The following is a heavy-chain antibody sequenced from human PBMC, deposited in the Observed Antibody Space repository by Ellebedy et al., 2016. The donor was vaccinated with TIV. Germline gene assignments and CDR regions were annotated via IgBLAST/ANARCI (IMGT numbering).Heavy chain of an antibody. CDR3: ARDGAVTTVFDY. Sequence: AASVKVSCKALGYTFTSYAMHWVRQAPGQGLEWMGWINPNSGGTNYAQKFQGWVTMTRDTSISTAYMELNRLRSDDTALYYCARDGAVTTVFDYWGQGTLVTVSS. CDR2: INPNSGGT. CDR1: GYTFTSYA. J-gene: IGHJ4*02. V-gene: IGHV1-2*04. D-gene: IGHD4-17*01.